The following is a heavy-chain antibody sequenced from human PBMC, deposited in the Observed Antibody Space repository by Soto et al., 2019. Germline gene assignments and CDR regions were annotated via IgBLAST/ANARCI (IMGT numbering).Heavy chain of an antibody. J-gene: IGHJ5*02. CDR1: RDTFRSNA. CDR3: ASGCSYRTCYTRWFKP. V-gene: IGHV1-69*01. Sequence: QGLLLQSGAEVKKPGSSVKVSCKASRDTFRSNAFTWVRQAPGQGLEWMGGIIPVFGTTNYARKFQGRVTISADESTSTVFLELRSLTSEDSAVYYCASGCSYRTCYTRWFKPWGQGTLVTVSS. D-gene: IGHD5-12*01. CDR2: IIPVFGTT.